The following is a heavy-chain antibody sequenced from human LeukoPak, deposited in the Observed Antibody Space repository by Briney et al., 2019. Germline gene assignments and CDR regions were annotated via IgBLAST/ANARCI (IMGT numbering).Heavy chain of an antibody. CDR2: INPSGGST. J-gene: IGHJ4*02. V-gene: IGHV1-46*01. D-gene: IGHD6-19*01. CDR3: ARGGGAAVAGFAHDY. CDR1: GYTFTSYY. Sequence: ASVKVSCKASGYTFTSYYMHWVRQAPGQGLEWMGIINPSGGSTSYAQKFQGRVTMTRDTSTSTVYMELSSLRSEDTAVYYCARGGGAAVAGFAHDYWGQGTLVTVSS.